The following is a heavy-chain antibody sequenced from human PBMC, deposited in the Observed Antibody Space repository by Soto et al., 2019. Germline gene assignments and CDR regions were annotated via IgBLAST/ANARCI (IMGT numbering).Heavy chain of an antibody. J-gene: IGHJ5*02. CDR1: GASISSGDYS. V-gene: IGHV4-31*03. D-gene: IGHD2-2*01. CDR2: IYYTGTT. CDR3: QKKGYCSNSRCVVVNKLFDP. Sequence: KTSETLSLTCTVSGASISSGDYSWSWIRQYPGQGLEWIGDIYYTGTTNYNPSLKSRLTISVDTSKDQFSLKLTSVTAAETAVYYFQKKGYCSNSRCVVVNKLFDPWGEGTRVTVCS.